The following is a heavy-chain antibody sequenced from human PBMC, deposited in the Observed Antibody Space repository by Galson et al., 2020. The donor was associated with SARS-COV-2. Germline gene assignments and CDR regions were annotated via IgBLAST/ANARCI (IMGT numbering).Heavy chain of an antibody. CDR3: ARGGSYVRNWFDS. Sequence: ASETLSLTCTVSGGSISSHYWSWIRQPPGKRLEWNGNIYKRGTTKNNDSHKSRVTMSVDSSKNQFSLKLSSVIAADTAVYYCARGGSYVRNWFDSCGQGALFTVSS. CDR1: GGSISSHY. J-gene: IGHJ5*01. D-gene: IGHD1-26*01. CDR2: IYKRGTT. V-gene: IGHV4-59*11.